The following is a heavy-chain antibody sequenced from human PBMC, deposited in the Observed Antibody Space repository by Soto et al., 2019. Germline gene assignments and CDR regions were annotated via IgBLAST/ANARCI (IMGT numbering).Heavy chain of an antibody. D-gene: IGHD6-25*01. Sequence: EVQLVESGGGLVQPGRSLRLSCAASGFSFDDYAMHWVRQAPGKGLEWVSGISWNSGSIGYAASVEGRFTISRDNAKNSLYLQMNSLRADDTALYYCAKLLGSNGWFAPWGQGTLVTVSS. V-gene: IGHV3-9*01. CDR3: AKLLGSNGWFAP. CDR1: GFSFDDYA. CDR2: ISWNSGSI. J-gene: IGHJ5*02.